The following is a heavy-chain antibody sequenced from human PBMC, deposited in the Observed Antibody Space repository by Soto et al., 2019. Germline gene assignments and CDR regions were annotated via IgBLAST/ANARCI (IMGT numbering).Heavy chain of an antibody. CDR1: GFTFSSYA. Sequence: GGSLRLSCAASGFTFSSYAMNWVRQAPGKGLEWVSGISGSGGSTYYADSVKGRFTISRDNSKNTLYLQMNSLRAEDTAVYYCANVGFWEEYCSSTTCYFAYWGKGPLFTVSS. D-gene: IGHD2-2*01. CDR3: ANVGFWEEYCSSTTCYFAY. V-gene: IGHV3-23*01. J-gene: IGHJ4*02. CDR2: ISGSGGST.